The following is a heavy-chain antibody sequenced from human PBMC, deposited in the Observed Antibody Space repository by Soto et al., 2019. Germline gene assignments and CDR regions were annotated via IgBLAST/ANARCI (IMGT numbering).Heavy chain of an antibody. Sequence: LRLSFADSGLTFSTSGMHWVRQAPGKGLEWVAVISYDGSNKYYRDSVKGRFTISRDDSKNTLYLQINSLRLEDTAVYYCAKVARTPAMVTPPSLFGLGGWGQGTTVTVSS. D-gene: IGHD5-18*01. CDR1: GLTFSTSG. CDR2: ISYDGSNK. V-gene: IGHV3-30*18. CDR3: AKVARTPAMVTPPSLFGLGG. J-gene: IGHJ6*02.